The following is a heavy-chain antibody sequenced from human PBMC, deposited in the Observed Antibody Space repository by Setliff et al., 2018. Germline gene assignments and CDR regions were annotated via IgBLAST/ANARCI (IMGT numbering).Heavy chain of an antibody. CDR1: GFNFNKYW. CDR3: AALDWGENFYNVDV. J-gene: IGHJ6*03. CDR2: INGDATIA. V-gene: IGHV3-74*01. D-gene: IGHD7-27*01. Sequence: SCTVYGFNFNKYWMYWVRQAPGKGLEWVSRINGDATIAHYADSVEGRFTISRDNARNALYLQMVSLRGEDTGVYFCAALDWGENFYNVDVWGKGTTVTVSS.